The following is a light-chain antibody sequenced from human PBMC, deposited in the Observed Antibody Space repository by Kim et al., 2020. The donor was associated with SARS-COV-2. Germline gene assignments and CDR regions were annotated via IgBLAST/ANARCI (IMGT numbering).Light chain of an antibody. CDR2: DVN. CDR3: ASYTSTTSYV. CDR1: STEVGDYNH. J-gene: IGLJ1*01. V-gene: IGLV2-14*04. Sequence: GQSITIACTGTSTEVGDYNHVSWYQQYPGKVPKLMIYDVNKRPSRISDRFSGSKSGNTASLTISGLQAEDEADYYCASYTSTTSYVFGTGTKVTVL.